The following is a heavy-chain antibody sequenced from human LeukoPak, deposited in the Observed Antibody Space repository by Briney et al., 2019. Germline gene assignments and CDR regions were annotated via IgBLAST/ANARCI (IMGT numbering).Heavy chain of an antibody. J-gene: IGHJ4*02. D-gene: IGHD3-22*01. Sequence: TGGSLRLPCAASGVTLSIYAMSGLPEARGRGLEGVSAICGSGGSTYYADSVKGRFTISRDNSKNTLYLQMSSLRAEDTAVYYCAKARIEVYYYDSSGYYTFDYWGQGQLVTVSS. CDR2: ICGSGGST. V-gene: IGHV3-23*01. CDR3: AKARIEVYYYDSSGYYTFDY. CDR1: GVTLSIYA.